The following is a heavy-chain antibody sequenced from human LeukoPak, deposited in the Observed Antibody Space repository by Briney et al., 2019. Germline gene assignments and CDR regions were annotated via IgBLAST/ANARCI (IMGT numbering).Heavy chain of an antibody. CDR2: INDRGGYI. Sequence: GGSARLSCEASGFTFSMYSMAWVRQAPGKGLEWVSVINDRGGYIQDADSVKGRFTISRDNSQNTLFLQMNSLRDEDTAVYYCVKERDRGIEVADDFDYWAREPWSPSPQ. CDR1: GFTFSMYS. J-gene: IGHJ4*02. V-gene: IGHV3-23*01. D-gene: IGHD6-19*01. CDR3: VKERDRGIEVADDFDY.